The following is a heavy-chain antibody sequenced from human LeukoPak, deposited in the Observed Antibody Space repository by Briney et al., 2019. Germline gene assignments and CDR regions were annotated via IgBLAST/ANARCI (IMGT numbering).Heavy chain of an antibody. CDR2: IKRDGSEK. J-gene: IGHJ4*02. CDR1: GFTFSSYW. Sequence: GGSLRLSCAASGFTFSSYWMSWVRQAPGKGLGWVANIKRDGSEKYYVDSVKGRFTMSRDNAKNSLYLQMNSLRAEDTAVYYCARGWSQTATVGFDYWGQGTLVTVSS. CDR3: ARGWSQTATVGFDY. D-gene: IGHD4-23*01. V-gene: IGHV3-7*05.